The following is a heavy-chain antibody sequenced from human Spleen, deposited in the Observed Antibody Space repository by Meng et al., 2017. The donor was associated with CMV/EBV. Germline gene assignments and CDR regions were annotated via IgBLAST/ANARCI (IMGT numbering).Heavy chain of an antibody. J-gene: IGHJ2*01. V-gene: IGHV3-21*01. CDR1: GFTFSSYA. CDR3: VRGLNWYFDL. Sequence: GGSLRLSCAASGFTFSSYAMSWVRLAPGRGLEWVSSISSSSSYKQYADSVKGRFTISRDNAKVSLYLQMKSLRAEDTAVYYCVRGLNWYFDLWGRGTLVTVSS. CDR2: ISSSSSYK. D-gene: IGHD3-16*01.